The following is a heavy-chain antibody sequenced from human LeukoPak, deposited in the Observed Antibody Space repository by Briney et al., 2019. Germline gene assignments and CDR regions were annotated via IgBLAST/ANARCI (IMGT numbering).Heavy chain of an antibody. J-gene: IGHJ5*01. Sequence: GGSLRLSCAPSGFTFSSAWMGWVRQAPGKGLEWVGRIKSKTDGGTTDYAATVKVRFTISRDDSKTTLYLQMSSLKIEDTAVYYCTTDRGRTELPLFASWGQGTLVTVSS. V-gene: IGHV3-15*01. D-gene: IGHD1-26*01. CDR3: TTDRGRTELPLFAS. CDR2: IKSKTDGGTT. CDR1: GFTFSSAW.